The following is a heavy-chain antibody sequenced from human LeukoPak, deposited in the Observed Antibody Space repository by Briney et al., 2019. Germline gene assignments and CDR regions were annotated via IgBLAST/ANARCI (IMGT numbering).Heavy chain of an antibody. Sequence: QPGGSLRLSCAASGFTFSSYAMSWVRQAPGKGLEWVSAISGSGGSTYYADSVRGRFTISRDNSKNTLYLQMNSLRAEDTAVYYCAKDGTSGWPLLVDYWGQGTLVTVSS. CDR1: GFTFSSYA. CDR3: AKDGTSGWPLLVDY. CDR2: ISGSGGST. J-gene: IGHJ4*02. V-gene: IGHV3-23*01. D-gene: IGHD6-19*01.